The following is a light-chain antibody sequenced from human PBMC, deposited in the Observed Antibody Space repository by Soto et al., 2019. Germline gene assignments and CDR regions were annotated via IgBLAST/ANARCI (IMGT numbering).Light chain of an antibody. CDR1: SSDVGAYNY. CDR3: SSYTTSSTLV. Sequence: QSALTQPASVSGSPGQSITISCTGTSSDVGAYNYVSWYQQLPDKAPKLMIYDVTYRPSGVSNRLSGSKSGNTASLTISGLQAEDEADYFCSSYTTSSTLVFGGGTQLTVL. V-gene: IGLV2-14*03. J-gene: IGLJ3*02. CDR2: DVT.